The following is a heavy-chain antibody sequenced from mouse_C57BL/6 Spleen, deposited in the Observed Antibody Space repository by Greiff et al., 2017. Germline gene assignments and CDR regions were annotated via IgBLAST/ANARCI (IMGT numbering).Heavy chain of an antibody. CDR2: IHPNSGST. V-gene: IGHV1-64*01. J-gene: IGHJ1*03. CDR1: GYTFTSYW. CDR3: ARSVIKGYFDV. Sequence: QVQLQQPGAELVKPGASVKLSCKASGYTFTSYWMHWVKQRPGQGLEWIGMIHPNSGSTNYNEKFKSKATLTVDKSSSTAYMQLSSLTSEDSAVYYCARSVIKGYFDVWGTGTTVTVSS. D-gene: IGHD2-4*01.